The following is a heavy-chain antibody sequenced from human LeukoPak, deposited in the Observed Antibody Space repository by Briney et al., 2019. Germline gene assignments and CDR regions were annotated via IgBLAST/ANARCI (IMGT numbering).Heavy chain of an antibody. CDR1: GFTFSSYS. J-gene: IGHJ3*02. CDR3: ARDMGYDSSGYYVDAFDI. CDR2: ISSSSSYI. D-gene: IGHD3-22*01. V-gene: IGHV3-21*01. Sequence: GGSLRLSCAASGFTFSSYSMNWVRQAPGEGLEWVSSISSSSSYIYYADSVKGRFTISRDNAKNSLYLQMNSLRAEDTAVYYCARDMGYDSSGYYVDAFDIWGQGTMVTVSS.